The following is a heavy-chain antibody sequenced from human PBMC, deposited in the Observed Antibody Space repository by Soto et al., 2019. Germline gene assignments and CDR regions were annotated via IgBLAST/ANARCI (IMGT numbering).Heavy chain of an antibody. Sequence: GGSLRLSCAASGLTFNRYWMHWVRHAPGKGLVWVSHINTDGTNSNYADSVKGRFTISRDNAKSTLFLQMNSLRDEDTAVYYCARAFCSGGNCYTYYFDPWGQGIPVTVSS. J-gene: IGHJ5*02. CDR2: INTDGTNS. V-gene: IGHV3-74*01. CDR3: ARAFCSGGNCYTYYFDP. CDR1: GLTFNRYW. D-gene: IGHD2-15*01.